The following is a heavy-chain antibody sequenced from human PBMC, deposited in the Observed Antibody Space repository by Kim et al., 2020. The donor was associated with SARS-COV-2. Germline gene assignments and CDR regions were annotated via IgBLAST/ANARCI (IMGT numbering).Heavy chain of an antibody. CDR3: ARAIRSSWYPFDY. V-gene: IGHV4-34*01. CDR1: GGSFSGYY. Sequence: SETLSLTCAVYGGSFSGYYWSWIRQPPGRGLEWIGEINHSGSTNYNPSLKSRVTISVDTSKNQFSLNLRSVTAADTAVYYCARAIRSSWYPFDYWGQGTLVTVSS. CDR2: INHSGST. D-gene: IGHD6-13*01. J-gene: IGHJ4*02.